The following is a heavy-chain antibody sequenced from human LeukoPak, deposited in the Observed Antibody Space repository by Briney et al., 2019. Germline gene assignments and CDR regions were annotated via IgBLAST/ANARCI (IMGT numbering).Heavy chain of an antibody. CDR3: VVGGSPGY. D-gene: IGHD2-15*01. J-gene: IGHJ4*02. Sequence: GGSMRLSCAASGLAFSAYKMHWVRQAPRKGLVWVSRISTDGYTTDYADSVQGRFTASRDNTKNTWSLEMNSLRAEDTAVYYCVVGGSPGYWGQGTLVTVSS. CDR2: ISTDGYTT. CDR1: GLAFSAYK. V-gene: IGHV3-74*01.